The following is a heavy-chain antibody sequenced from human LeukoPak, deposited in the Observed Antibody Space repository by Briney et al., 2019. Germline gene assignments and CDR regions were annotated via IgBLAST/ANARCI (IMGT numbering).Heavy chain of an antibody. CDR3: ARVDDLDAFDI. D-gene: IGHD2-2*03. V-gene: IGHV3-30*04. J-gene: IGHJ3*02. CDR1: GFTFSSYA. CDR2: ISDDESNK. Sequence: GGSLRLSCAASGFTFSSYAMHWVRQAPGKGLEWVAVISDDESNKYYADSMKGRFTISRDNSKNTLYLQMNSLRAEDTAVYYCARVDDLDAFDIWGQGTMVTVSS.